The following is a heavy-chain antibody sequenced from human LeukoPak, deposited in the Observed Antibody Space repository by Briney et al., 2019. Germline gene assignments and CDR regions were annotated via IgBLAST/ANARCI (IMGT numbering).Heavy chain of an antibody. CDR1: GGSFSGYY. Sequence: SETLSLTCAVYGGSFSGYYWSWIRQPPGKGLEWIGEINHSGSTNYNPSLKSRVTISVDTSKNQFSLKLSSVTAADTAVYYCARVAGEARDAFDIWGQGTMDTVSS. J-gene: IGHJ3*02. CDR3: ARVAGEARDAFDI. CDR2: INHSGST. V-gene: IGHV4-34*01. D-gene: IGHD3-16*01.